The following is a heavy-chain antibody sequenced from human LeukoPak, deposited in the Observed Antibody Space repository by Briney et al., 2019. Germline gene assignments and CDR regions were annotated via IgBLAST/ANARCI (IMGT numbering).Heavy chain of an antibody. CDR2: ISWNSGSI. D-gene: IGHD6-19*01. V-gene: IGHV3-9*01. CDR1: GFTFDDYA. J-gene: IGHJ4*02. Sequence: GGSLRLSCAASGFTFDDYAMHWVRQAPGKGLEWVSGISWNSGSIGYADSVKSRFTISRDNAKNSLYLQMNSLRAEDTALYYCAKGRGMAGKSTSHYFDYWGQGTLVTVSS. CDR3: AKGRGMAGKSTSHYFDY.